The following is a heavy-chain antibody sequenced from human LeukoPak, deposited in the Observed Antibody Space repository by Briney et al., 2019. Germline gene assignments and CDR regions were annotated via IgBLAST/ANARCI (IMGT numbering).Heavy chain of an antibody. Sequence: GGSLRLSCAASGFTFSSYAMHWVRQAPGKGLEWVAVISYDGSNKYYADSVKGRFTISRDNSKNTLYLQVNSLRAEDTAVYYCASGLYGQTVDYWGQGTLVTVSS. J-gene: IGHJ4*02. CDR2: ISYDGSNK. CDR3: ASGLYGQTVDY. D-gene: IGHD2/OR15-2a*01. V-gene: IGHV3-30*01. CDR1: GFTFSSYA.